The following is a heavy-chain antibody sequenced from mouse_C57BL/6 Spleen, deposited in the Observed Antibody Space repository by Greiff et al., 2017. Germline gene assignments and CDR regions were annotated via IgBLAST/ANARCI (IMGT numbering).Heavy chain of an antibody. CDR1: GFNIKNTY. CDR3: ARGVLGYYAMDY. D-gene: IGHD2-14*01. V-gene: IGHV14-3*01. Sequence: EVKLVESVAELVRPGASVKLSCTASGFNIKNTYMPWVKQRPEQGLEWTGRIDPANGNTKFAPKFQGKATITADTSSNTAYLQLSSRTSEATAIYYCARGVLGYYAMDYWGQGTSVTVSS. J-gene: IGHJ4*01. CDR2: IDPANGNT.